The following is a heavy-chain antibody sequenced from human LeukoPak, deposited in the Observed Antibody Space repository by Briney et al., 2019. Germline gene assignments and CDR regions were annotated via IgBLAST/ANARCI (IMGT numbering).Heavy chain of an antibody. CDR2: IYCNGDT. Sequence: KASETLSLTCSVSGGSIRSSSYYWGWIGQPPGKGLEWIGTIYCNGDTYYNPSLKSRVTVSIDTSKNQFSLKLSSVTVADTAVYYCARDSHYSTSSPYYYYYTNVWGEGTTVIVSS. D-gene: IGHD6-6*01. J-gene: IGHJ6*03. CDR1: GGSIRSSSYY. V-gene: IGHV4-39*07. CDR3: ARDSHYSTSSPYYYYYTNV.